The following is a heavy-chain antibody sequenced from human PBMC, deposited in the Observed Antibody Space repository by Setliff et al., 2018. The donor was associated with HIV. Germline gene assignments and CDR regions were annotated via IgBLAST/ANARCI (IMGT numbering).Heavy chain of an antibody. CDR2: INHSGST. CDR3: ARGQPPPGPGLVRGAYSSGSLDY. D-gene: IGHD3-10*01. CDR1: GGSFSDYY. Sequence: SETLSLTCAVYGGSFSDYYWSWIRQPPGKGLEWIGEINHSGSTEYNSSLKSRVTISVDTSKEQFSLNLTSLTAADTAVYYCARGQPPPGPGLVRGAYSSGSLDYWSQGTPVTVSS. V-gene: IGHV4-34*01. J-gene: IGHJ4*02.